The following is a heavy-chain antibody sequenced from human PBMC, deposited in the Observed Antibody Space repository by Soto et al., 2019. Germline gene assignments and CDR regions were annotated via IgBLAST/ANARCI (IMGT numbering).Heavy chain of an antibody. Sequence: SDTLSLTFAVYGWSFSGYYWSWIRQPPGTGLEWIGEINHSGSTNYNPSLKSRVTISVDTSKNQFSLKLSSVTAADTAVYYCARESGSGSYRPGYDEWGQGTLDTVSS. V-gene: IGHV4-34*01. D-gene: IGHD3-10*01. CDR1: GWSFSGYY. CDR3: ARESGSGSYRPGYDE. CDR2: INHSGST. J-gene: IGHJ4*02.